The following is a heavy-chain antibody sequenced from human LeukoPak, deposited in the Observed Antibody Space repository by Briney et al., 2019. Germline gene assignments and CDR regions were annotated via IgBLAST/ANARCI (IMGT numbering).Heavy chain of an antibody. D-gene: IGHD6-19*01. Sequence: VASVKVSCKASGGTFSSYAISWVRRAPGQGLEWMGRIIPILGIANYAQKFQGRVTITADKSTSTAYMELSSLRSEDTAVYYCARGRSSGWYYFDYWGQGTLVTVSS. J-gene: IGHJ4*02. V-gene: IGHV1-69*04. CDR2: IIPILGIA. CDR1: GGTFSSYA. CDR3: ARGRSSGWYYFDY.